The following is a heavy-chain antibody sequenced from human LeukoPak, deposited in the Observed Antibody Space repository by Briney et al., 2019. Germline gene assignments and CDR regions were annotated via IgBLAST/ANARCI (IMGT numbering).Heavy chain of an antibody. CDR3: ARGYYDSSGYSPFDY. V-gene: IGHV1-8*01. Sequence: ASVKVSCKXSGYTFTSYDINWVRQATGQGLEWMGWMNPNSGNTGYPQKFQGRVTMTRNTSISTAYMELSSLRSEDTAVYYCARGYYDSSGYSPFDYRGQRTLVTVSS. D-gene: IGHD3-22*01. CDR2: MNPNSGNT. CDR1: GYTFTSYD. J-gene: IGHJ4*02.